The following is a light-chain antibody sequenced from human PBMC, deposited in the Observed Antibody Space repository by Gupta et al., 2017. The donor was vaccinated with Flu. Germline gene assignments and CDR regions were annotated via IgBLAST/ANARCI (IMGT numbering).Light chain of an antibody. V-gene: IGKV3-11*01. Sequence: TLSLSPGERATLSCRASQSVSSYLAWYQQKPGQAPRLLIYDASNRATGIPARFSGSGSGTDFTLTISSLEPEDFAVYYCQQRSNWPPFTFGPGTKVDIK. CDR2: DAS. J-gene: IGKJ3*01. CDR3: QQRSNWPPFT. CDR1: QSVSSY.